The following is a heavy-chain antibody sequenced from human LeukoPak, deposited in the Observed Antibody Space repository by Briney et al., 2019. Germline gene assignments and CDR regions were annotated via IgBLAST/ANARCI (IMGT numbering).Heavy chain of an antibody. J-gene: IGHJ4*02. CDR3: VTKEPSTSGWSY. CDR1: GFTFNRDW. CDR2: IKEDGSEK. V-gene: IGHV3-7*01. Sequence: PGGSLRLSCTASGFTFNRDWTAWVRQAPGKGLEWVANIKEDGSEKNYVDSVKGRFTISRDNAENSVYLQMNVLRAEDTGVYYCVTKEPSTSGWSYWGQGTLVTVSS. D-gene: IGHD6-19*01.